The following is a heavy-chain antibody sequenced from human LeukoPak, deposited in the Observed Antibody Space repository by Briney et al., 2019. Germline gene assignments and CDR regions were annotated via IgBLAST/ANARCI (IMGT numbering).Heavy chain of an antibody. CDR1: GFTFSNYW. Sequence: GGSLSSSCAASGFTFSNYWMSWGRQPPGKGLGWVGRIRDKAHGYTTEYAATVKGRFTISRDDLKKSLYLQMYSLKTEDTAVYYCGRDLGAPSGNWGPGTLVTVSS. CDR2: IRDKAHGYTT. D-gene: IGHD4-17*01. V-gene: IGHV3-72*01. CDR3: GRDLGAPSGN. J-gene: IGHJ4*02.